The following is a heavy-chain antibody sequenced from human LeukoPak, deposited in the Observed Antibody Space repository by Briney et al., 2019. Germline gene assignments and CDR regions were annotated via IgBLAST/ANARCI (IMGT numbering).Heavy chain of an antibody. CDR2: ISYDRSNK. CDR1: GFTFSSYA. D-gene: IGHD5-18*01. CDR3: ASRKDTPHLPDY. Sequence: GGSLRLSCAASGFTFSSYAMHWVRQAPGKGLEWVAVISYDRSNKYYADSVKGRFTISRHNSKNTLYLQMNSLRSEDTAVYYCASRKDTPHLPDYWGQGTLVTVST. J-gene: IGHJ4*02. V-gene: IGHV3-30-3*01.